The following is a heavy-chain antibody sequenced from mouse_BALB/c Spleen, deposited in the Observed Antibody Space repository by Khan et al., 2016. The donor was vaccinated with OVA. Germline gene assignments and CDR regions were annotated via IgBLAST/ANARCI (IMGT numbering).Heavy chain of an antibody. V-gene: IGHV5-15*02. CDR1: GFTFSDYG. J-gene: IGHJ3*01. D-gene: IGHD2-5*01. CDR2: ISDLAYTI. Sequence: EVELVESGGGLVQPGGSRKLSCAASGFTFSDYGMAWVRQAPGKGPEWVAFISDLAYTIYYADTVPGRFTISRENAKNTLYLEMSSRRSEDTAIYYCARGGVTAPFAYWGLGTLVTVSA. CDR3: ARGGVTAPFAY.